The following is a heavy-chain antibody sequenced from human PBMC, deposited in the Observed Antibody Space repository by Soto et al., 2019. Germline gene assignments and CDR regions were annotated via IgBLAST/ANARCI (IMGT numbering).Heavy chain of an antibody. J-gene: IGHJ4*02. V-gene: IGHV4-39*01. CDR1: GGSISSSSYY. CDR2: IYYSGST. CDR3: AGISGYSSSWSDY. Sequence: SETLSLTCTVSGGSISSSSYYWGWIRQPPGKGLEWIGSIYYSGSTYYNPSLKSRVTISVDTSKNQFSLKLSSVTAADTAVYYCAGISGYSSSWSDYWGQGTLVTVSS. D-gene: IGHD6-13*01.